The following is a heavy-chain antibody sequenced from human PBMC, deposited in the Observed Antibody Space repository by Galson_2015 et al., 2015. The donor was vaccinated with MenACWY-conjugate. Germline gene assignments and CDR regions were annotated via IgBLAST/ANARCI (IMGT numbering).Heavy chain of an antibody. Sequence: NWVRQAPGKGLEWVSIIYSGGDTYYADSVKGRFTISRDNSKNTLYLQMNYLRAEDTAVYYCARVGGSSLAPFDYWGQGTLVTVSS. CDR2: IYSGGDT. V-gene: IGHV3-53*01. J-gene: IGHJ4*02. CDR3: ARVGGSSLAPFDY. D-gene: IGHD6-6*01.